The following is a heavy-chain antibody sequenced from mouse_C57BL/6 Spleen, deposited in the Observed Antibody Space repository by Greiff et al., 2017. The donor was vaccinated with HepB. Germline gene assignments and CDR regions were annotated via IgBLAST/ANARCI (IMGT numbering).Heavy chain of an antibody. CDR3: ARSITTVVAGDY. J-gene: IGHJ2*01. V-gene: IGHV1-42*01. CDR2: INPSTGGT. D-gene: IGHD1-1*01. Sequence: EVQLQQSGPELVKPGASVKISCTASGYSFTGYYMNWVKQSPEKSLEWIGEINPSTGGTTYNQKFQAKATLTVDKSSSTAYMQLKSLTTEDSAVYYCARSITTVVAGDYWGQGTTLTVSS. CDR1: GYSFTGYY.